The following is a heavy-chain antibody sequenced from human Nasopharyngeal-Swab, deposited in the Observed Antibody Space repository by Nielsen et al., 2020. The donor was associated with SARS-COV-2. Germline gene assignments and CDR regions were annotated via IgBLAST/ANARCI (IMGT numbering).Heavy chain of an antibody. CDR2: ISYDGSNK. D-gene: IGHD2-15*01. J-gene: IGHJ6*02. CDR3: ASGGHAYYYYYGMDV. Sequence: GESLKISCAASGFTFSSYAMHWVRQAPSKGLEWVAVISYDGSNKYYADSVKGRFTISRDNSKNTLYLQMNSLRAEDTAVYYCASGGHAYYYYYGMDVWGQGTTVTVSS. V-gene: IGHV3-30-3*01. CDR1: GFTFSSYA.